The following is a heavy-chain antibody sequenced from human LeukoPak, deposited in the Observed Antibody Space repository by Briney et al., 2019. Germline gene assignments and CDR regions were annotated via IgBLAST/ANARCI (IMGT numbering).Heavy chain of an antibody. CDR3: ARGPRDIVVVTHALDM. CDR2: ISYDGSTE. Sequence: GGSLRLSCAASGFSFNNYALHWVRQAPGKGLEWVAVISYDGSTEYCADSVKGRFTISRDNSKNTVSLQMNCLGSEDTAVYYCARGPRDIVVVTHALDMWGPGTMVTVSS. CDR1: GFSFNNYA. J-gene: IGHJ3*02. D-gene: IGHD2-21*02. V-gene: IGHV3-30*04.